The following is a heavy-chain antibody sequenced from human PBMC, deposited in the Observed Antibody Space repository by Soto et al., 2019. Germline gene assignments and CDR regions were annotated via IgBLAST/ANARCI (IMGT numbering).Heavy chain of an antibody. CDR3: VRGNDNYDFWNNWSLDP. D-gene: IGHD3-3*01. Sequence: PSETLSLTCAVSGGSINNYFWSWVRQPPGKGLEWIGEIYQTGSINYNPSLRSRLTISVDKSKNHLSRKVGFVIAADRAFYYCVRGNDNYDFWNNWSLDPWGQGTLVTVSS. J-gene: IGHJ5*02. V-gene: IGHV4-4*02. CDR1: GGSINNYFW. CDR2: IYQTGSI.